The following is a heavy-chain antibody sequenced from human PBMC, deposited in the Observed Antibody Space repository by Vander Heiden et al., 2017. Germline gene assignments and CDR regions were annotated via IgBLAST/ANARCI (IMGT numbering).Heavy chain of an antibody. V-gene: IGHV3-21*01. CDR1: GFTFSSYS. Sequence: EVQLVESGGGLVKPGVSLRLACAASGFTFSSYSMNWVRQAPGKGLEWVSSISSSSSYIYYADSVKGRFTISRDNAKNSLYLQMTSLRAEDTAVYYCARDYRLRGYSYGLDVWGQGTTVTVSS. CDR2: ISSSSSYI. CDR3: ARDYRLRGYSYGLDV. J-gene: IGHJ6*02. D-gene: IGHD5-18*01.